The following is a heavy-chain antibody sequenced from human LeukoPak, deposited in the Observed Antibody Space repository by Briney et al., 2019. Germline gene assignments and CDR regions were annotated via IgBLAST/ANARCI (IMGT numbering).Heavy chain of an antibody. CDR2: ISAYNGNT. J-gene: IGHJ4*02. V-gene: IGHV1-18*01. D-gene: IGHD4-17*01. CDR3: ANHYGDYGVLYFDY. CDR1: GYTFTSHG. Sequence: ASVKVSCKASGYTFTSHGISWVRQAPGQGLEWMGWISAYNGNTNYAQKLQGRVTMTTDTSTSTAYMELRSLRSDDTAVYYCANHYGDYGVLYFDYWGQGTLVTVSS.